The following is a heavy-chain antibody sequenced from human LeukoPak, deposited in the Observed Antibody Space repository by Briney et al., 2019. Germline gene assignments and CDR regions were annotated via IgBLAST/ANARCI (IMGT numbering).Heavy chain of an antibody. D-gene: IGHD3-10*01. CDR3: ARDTNYYGSGSYQYYMDV. V-gene: IGHV3-48*03. CDR2: ISSSGSTI. Sequence: PGGSLRLSCAASGFTFSSYEMNWVRQAPGKGLEWVSYISSSGSTIYYADSVKGRFTISRDNAKNSLYLQMNSLRAEDTAVYYCARDTNYYGSGSYQYYMDVWGKGTTVTISS. J-gene: IGHJ6*03. CDR1: GFTFSSYE.